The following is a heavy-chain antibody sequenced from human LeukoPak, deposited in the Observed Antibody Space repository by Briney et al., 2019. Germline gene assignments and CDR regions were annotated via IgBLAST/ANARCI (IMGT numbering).Heavy chain of an antibody. D-gene: IGHD7-27*01. V-gene: IGHV3-30*19. J-gene: IGHJ4*02. Sequence: GGSLRLSCAASGFTFRNYGMHWVRQAPGKGLEWVAVISYDGSNKYYADSVKGRFTISRDNSKNTLYLQMNSLRAEDTAVYYCARETWGSGYFDYWGQGTLVTVSS. CDR1: GFTFRNYG. CDR3: ARETWGSGYFDY. CDR2: ISYDGSNK.